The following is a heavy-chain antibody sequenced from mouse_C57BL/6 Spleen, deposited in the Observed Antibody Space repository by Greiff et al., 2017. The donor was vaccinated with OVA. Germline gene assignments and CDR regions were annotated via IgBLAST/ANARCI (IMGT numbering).Heavy chain of an antibody. V-gene: IGHV5-16*01. CDR2: INYDGSST. J-gene: IGHJ1*03. CDR3: ARGGGFDV. CDR1: GFTFSDYY. Sequence: EVKLVESEGGLVQPGSSMKLSCTASGFTFSDYYMAWVRQVPEKGLEWVANINYDGSSTYYLDSLKSRFIISRDNAKNILYLQMSSLKSEDTATYYCARGGGFDVWGTGTTVTVSS.